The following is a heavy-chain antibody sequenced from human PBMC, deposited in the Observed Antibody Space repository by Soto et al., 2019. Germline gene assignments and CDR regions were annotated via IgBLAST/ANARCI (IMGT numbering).Heavy chain of an antibody. CDR1: GGSVSSGSYY. Sequence: SETLSLTCTVSGGSVSSGSYYWSWIRQPPGKGLEWIGYIYYSGSTNYNPSLKSRVIISVDTSKNQFSLKLSSVTAADTAVYYCARQDGYYYYIDVWGKGTTVTVSS. V-gene: IGHV4-61*01. D-gene: IGHD2-15*01. CDR2: IYYSGST. CDR3: ARQDGYYYYIDV. J-gene: IGHJ6*03.